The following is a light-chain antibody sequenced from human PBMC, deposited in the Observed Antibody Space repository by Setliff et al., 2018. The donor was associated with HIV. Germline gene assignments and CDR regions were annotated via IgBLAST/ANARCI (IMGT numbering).Light chain of an antibody. J-gene: IGLJ1*01. CDR1: SSDIGVYDY. Sequence: QSVLTQPASVSGSPGQSVFISCTGSSSDIGVYDYVSWYQQHPGNAPKLILYDVSDRPSGVSDRFSGSKSGNTASLTISGLQPEDEADYYCNSYTNTDTFVFGTGTKGTV. CDR3: NSYTNTDTFV. V-gene: IGLV2-14*03. CDR2: DVS.